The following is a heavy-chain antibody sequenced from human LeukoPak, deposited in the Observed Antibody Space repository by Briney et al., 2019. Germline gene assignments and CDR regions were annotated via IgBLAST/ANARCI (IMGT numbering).Heavy chain of an antibody. V-gene: IGHV4-34*01. D-gene: IGHD4-17*01. Sequence: SETLSLTCAVYGGSFSGYYWSWIRQPPGKGLEWIGEINPSVSTNYNPSPKSRVTISVDTSKNQFSLKLSSVTAADTAVYYCARSAPHVGNYGLRFDYWGQGTLVTVSS. CDR2: INPSVST. J-gene: IGHJ4*02. CDR1: GGSFSGYY. CDR3: ARSAPHVGNYGLRFDY.